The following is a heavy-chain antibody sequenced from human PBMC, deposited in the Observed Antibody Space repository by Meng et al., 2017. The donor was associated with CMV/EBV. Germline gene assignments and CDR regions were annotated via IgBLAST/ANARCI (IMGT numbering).Heavy chain of an antibody. J-gene: IGHJ4*02. Sequence: GESLKISCAASGFTFSSYSMNWVRQAPGKGLEWVSSISSSSSYIYYADSVTGRFTISRDNSKRTLFLQMNSLRAEDTAIYYCAKDNAHGGSYFDIWGQGILVTVSS. CDR1: GFTFSSYS. D-gene: IGHD2-15*01. CDR3: AKDNAHGGSYFDI. CDR2: ISSSSSYI. V-gene: IGHV3-21*04.